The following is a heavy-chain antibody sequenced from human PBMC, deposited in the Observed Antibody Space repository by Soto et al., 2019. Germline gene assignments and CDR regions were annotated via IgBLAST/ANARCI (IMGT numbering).Heavy chain of an antibody. J-gene: IGHJ3*02. Sequence: ASVKVSCKASGYTFTSYDINWVRQATGQGLEWMGWMNPNSGNTGYAQKFQGRVTMTRNTSISTAYMELSSLRSEDTAVYYCARFKIGGDTILDAFDIWGQGTMVTVSS. D-gene: IGHD3-3*01. CDR3: ARFKIGGDTILDAFDI. CDR1: GYTFTSYD. CDR2: MNPNSGNT. V-gene: IGHV1-8*01.